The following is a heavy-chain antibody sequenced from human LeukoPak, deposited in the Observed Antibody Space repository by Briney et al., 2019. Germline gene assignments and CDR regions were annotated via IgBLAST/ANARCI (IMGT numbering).Heavy chain of an antibody. Sequence: SETLSLTCTVSGGSISSSPYSWGWIRQPPGKGLGWIGSVYYTGSTYYNPSLTSRVTISLDTSKNQFSLKLSSVTAADTAVYYCARDSLFVGSRSFLYNWFDPWGQGTLVTVSS. V-gene: IGHV4-39*02. CDR3: ARDSLFVGSRSFLYNWFDP. CDR2: VYYTGST. CDR1: GGSISSSPYS. J-gene: IGHJ5*02. D-gene: IGHD6-13*01.